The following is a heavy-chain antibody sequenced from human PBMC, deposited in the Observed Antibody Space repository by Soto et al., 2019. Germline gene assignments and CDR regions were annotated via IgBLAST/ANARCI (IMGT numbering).Heavy chain of an antibody. CDR1: GFTFSSYD. CDR3: ARANMRRGYYYYGMDV. Sequence: GGSLRLSCAASGFTFSSYDMHWVRQATGKGLEWVSAIGTAGDTYYPGSVKGRFTISRENAKNSLYLQMNSLRAEDTAVYYCARANMRRGYYYYGMDVWGQGTTVTVSS. CDR2: IGTAGDT. V-gene: IGHV3-13*01. J-gene: IGHJ6*02.